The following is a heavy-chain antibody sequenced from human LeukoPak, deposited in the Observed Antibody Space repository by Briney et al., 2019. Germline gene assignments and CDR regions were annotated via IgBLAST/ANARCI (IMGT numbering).Heavy chain of an antibody. CDR1: GYTFAGYY. J-gene: IGHJ4*02. D-gene: IGHD3-9*01. V-gene: IGHV1-2*06. CDR2: INPNSGGT. Sequence: GASVKVSCKASGYTFAGYYMHWVRQAPGQRLEWMGRINPNSGGTNYAQKFQGRVTMTRDTSISTAYMELTRLRSDDTAVYYCARGFRTLLTTYYFDYWAQGTLVTVSS. CDR3: ARGFRTLLTTYYFDY.